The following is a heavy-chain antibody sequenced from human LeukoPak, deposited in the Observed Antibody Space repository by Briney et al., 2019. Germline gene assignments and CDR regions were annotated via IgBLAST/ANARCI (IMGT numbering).Heavy chain of an antibody. D-gene: IGHD4-17*01. V-gene: IGHV3-23*01. CDR3: ARHLSGDDI. J-gene: IGHJ3*02. CDR1: GFTFSSYV. Sequence: GGSLRLSCEASGFTFSSYVMSWVRQAPGKGLEWVSSISGSDGITYYADSVKGRFTISRDNSKNTLYLQMNSLRAEDTAVYYCARHLSGDDIWGQGTMVTVSS. CDR2: ISGSDGIT.